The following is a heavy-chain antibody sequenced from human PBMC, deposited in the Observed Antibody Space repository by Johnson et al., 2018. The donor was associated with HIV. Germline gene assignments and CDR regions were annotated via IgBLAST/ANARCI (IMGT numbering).Heavy chain of an antibody. CDR1: GLTFSNYG. V-gene: IGHV3-30*18. J-gene: IGHJ3*02. CDR3: AKRAQLGTAWYVNAFDI. Sequence: QVQLVESGGGLVQPGRSLRLSCEASGLTFSNYGMHWVRQAPGKGLEWVAGISHDGWNKHSADSVKGRFTISRDNTKNTLYLQSNSLRAEDTAVYYCAKRAQLGTAWYVNAFDIWGQGTMVTVSS. CDR2: ISHDGWNK. D-gene: IGHD3-16*01.